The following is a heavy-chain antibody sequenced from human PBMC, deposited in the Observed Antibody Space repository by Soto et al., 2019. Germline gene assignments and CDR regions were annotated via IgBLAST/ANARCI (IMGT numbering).Heavy chain of an antibody. CDR3: AREDWSGQIALPAKGNYYYYYMDV. V-gene: IGHV1-18*01. Sequence: ASVKVSCKASGYTFTSYGISWVRQAPGQGLEWMGWISAYNGNTNYAQKLQGRVTMTTDTSTGTAYMELRSLRSDDTAVYYCAREDWSGQIALPAKGNYYYYYMDVWGKGTTVTVSS. CDR2: ISAYNGNT. J-gene: IGHJ6*03. CDR1: GYTFTSYG. D-gene: IGHD3-10*01.